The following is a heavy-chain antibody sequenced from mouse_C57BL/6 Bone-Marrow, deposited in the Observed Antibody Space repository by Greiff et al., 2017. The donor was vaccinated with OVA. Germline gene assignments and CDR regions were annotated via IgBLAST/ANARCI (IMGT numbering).Heavy chain of an antibody. Sequence: EVQVVESGGGLVQPGESLKLSCESNEYEFPSHDMSWVRKTPEKRLELVAAINSDGGSTYYPDTMERRFIISRDNTKKTLYLQMSSLRSEDTALYYGASRDYYGSSYDFDYWGQGTTLTVSS. CDR2: INSDGGST. CDR1: EYEFPSHD. V-gene: IGHV5-2*01. CDR3: ASRDYYGSSYDFDY. J-gene: IGHJ2*01. D-gene: IGHD1-1*01.